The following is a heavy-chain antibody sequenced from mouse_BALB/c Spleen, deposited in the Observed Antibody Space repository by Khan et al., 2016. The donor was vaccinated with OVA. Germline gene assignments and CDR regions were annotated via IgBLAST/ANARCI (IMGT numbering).Heavy chain of an antibody. V-gene: IGHV2-9*02. J-gene: IGHJ2*01. CDR1: GFSLTSYG. CDR2: IWAGGST. D-gene: IGHD1-3*01. CDR3: ARLEDI. Sequence: QVQLQQSGPGLVAPSQSLSITCTVSGFSLTSYGVHWVSQPPGKGLEWLGVIWAGGSTNYNSALMSRLSISNANYKSQVFLKMNSMQTDDTAMYNCARLEDIWGQGTTLTVSS.